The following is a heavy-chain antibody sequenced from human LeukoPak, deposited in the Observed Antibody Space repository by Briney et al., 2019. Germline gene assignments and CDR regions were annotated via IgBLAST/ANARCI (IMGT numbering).Heavy chain of an antibody. J-gene: IGHJ4*02. CDR3: IRFGPSTKEMATISRPFDY. Sequence: GGSLRLSCAASGFTFSGSAMHWVRQASGKGLEWVGRIRSKANSYATAYAASVKGRFTISRDDSKNTAYLQMNSLKTEDTAVYYCIRFGPSTKEMATISRPFDYWGQGTLVTVSS. D-gene: IGHD5-24*01. CDR2: IRSKANSYAT. CDR1: GFTFSGSA. V-gene: IGHV3-73*01.